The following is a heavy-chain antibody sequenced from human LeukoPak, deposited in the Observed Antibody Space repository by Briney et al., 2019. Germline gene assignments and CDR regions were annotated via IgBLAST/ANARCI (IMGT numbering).Heavy chain of an antibody. J-gene: IGHJ4*02. CDR1: GYSISSGYY. Sequence: SETLSLTCTVSGYSISSGYYWGWIRQPPGKGLEWIGSIYHSGSTYYNPSLKSRVTISVDTSKNQFSLKLSSVTAADTAVYYCARDSRWGPYYFDYWGQGTLVTVSS. CDR3: ARDSRWGPYYFDY. V-gene: IGHV4-38-2*02. D-gene: IGHD6-13*01. CDR2: IYHSGST.